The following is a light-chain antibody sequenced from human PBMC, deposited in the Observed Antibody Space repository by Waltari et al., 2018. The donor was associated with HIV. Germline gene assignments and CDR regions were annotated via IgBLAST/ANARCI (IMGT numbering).Light chain of an antibody. Sequence: EIVLTHSPGTLSLSPGDRATLSCRASQSVSNKFLAWYQHKRGQAPRLLVYGASSRARGIPDRFSGSGSGTDFTLTISRLEPEDFAMYYCQQYGISTYSFGQGTKLEIK. J-gene: IGKJ2*03. V-gene: IGKV3-20*01. CDR3: QQYGISTYS. CDR1: QSVSNKF. CDR2: GAS.